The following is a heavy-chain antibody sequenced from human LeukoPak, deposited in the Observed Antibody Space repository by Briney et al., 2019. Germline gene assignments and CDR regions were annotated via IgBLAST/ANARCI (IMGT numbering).Heavy chain of an antibody. D-gene: IGHD7-27*01. V-gene: IGHV1-2*02. CDR3: AREAGDNTYNV. CDR2: INPKSGET. Sequence: ASVNVSCKASRYTFTDYYMHSVRPAPGQGLEWMGWINPKSGETRYEQNFQGRVTMTRDTSITTAYMELSRLRSDDTAVYYCAREAGDNTYNVWGQGTMVTVSS. CDR1: RYTFTDYY. J-gene: IGHJ3*01.